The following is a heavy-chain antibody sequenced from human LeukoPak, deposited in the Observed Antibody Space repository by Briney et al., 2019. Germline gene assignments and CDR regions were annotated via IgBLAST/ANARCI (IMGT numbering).Heavy chain of an antibody. J-gene: IGHJ4*02. Sequence: SETLSLTCTVSGGSISSGSYYWSWIRQPAGKGLEWIGRIYTSGSTNYNPSLKSRVTISVDTSKNQFSLKLSSVTAADTAVYYCAREVTIFGVVKIDYWGQGTLVTVSS. CDR2: IYTSGST. CDR1: GGSISSGSYY. D-gene: IGHD3-3*01. V-gene: IGHV4-61*02. CDR3: AREVTIFGVVKIDY.